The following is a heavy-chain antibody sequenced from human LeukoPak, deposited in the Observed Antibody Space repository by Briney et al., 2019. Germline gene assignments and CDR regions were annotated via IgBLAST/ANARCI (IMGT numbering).Heavy chain of an antibody. D-gene: IGHD6-13*01. V-gene: IGHV3-66*01. CDR3: ATVGYTSSWPRFDF. CDR2: IYSGGST. CDR1: GFTVSRNY. Sequence: PGGSLRLSCAASGFTVSRNYMSWVRQAPGKGLEWVSAIYSGGSTYYADSVKGRFTISRDISKNTLYLQMNTPRAEDTAVYYCATVGYTSSWPRFDFWGQGTLVTVSS. J-gene: IGHJ4*02.